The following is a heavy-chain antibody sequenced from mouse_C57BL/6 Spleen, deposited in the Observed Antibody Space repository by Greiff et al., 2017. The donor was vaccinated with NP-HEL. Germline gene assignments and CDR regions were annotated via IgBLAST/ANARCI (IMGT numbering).Heavy chain of an antibody. V-gene: IGHV1-50*01. CDR1: GYTFTSYW. CDR2: IDPSDSYT. Sequence: QVQLKESGAELVKPGASVKLSCKASGYTFTSYWMQWVKQRPGQGLEWIGEIDPSDSYTNYNQKFKGKATLTVDTSSSTAYMQLSSLTSEDSAVYYCAVYYDYDGFFAYWGQGTLVTVSA. D-gene: IGHD2-4*01. CDR3: AVYYDYDGFFAY. J-gene: IGHJ3*01.